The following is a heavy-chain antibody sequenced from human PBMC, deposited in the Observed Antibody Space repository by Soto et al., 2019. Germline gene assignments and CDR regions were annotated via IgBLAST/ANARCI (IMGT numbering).Heavy chain of an antibody. V-gene: IGHV4-59*01. Sequence: SETLSLTCTVSGGSISSYYWSWIRQPPGKGLEWIGYIYYSGSTNYNPSLKSRVTISVDTSKNQFSLKLSSVTAADTAVYYCASGRGYSYGSFDYWGQGTLVTVSS. CDR1: GGSISSYY. J-gene: IGHJ4*02. D-gene: IGHD5-18*01. CDR2: IYYSGST. CDR3: ASGRGYSYGSFDY.